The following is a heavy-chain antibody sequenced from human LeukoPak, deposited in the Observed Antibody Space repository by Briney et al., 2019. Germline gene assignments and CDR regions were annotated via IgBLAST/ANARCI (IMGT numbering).Heavy chain of an antibody. J-gene: IGHJ6*03. CDR2: IYYSGST. CDR3: ARVSFGSGYYCYMDV. V-gene: IGHV4-30-4*08. Sequence: SETLSLTCTVSGGSISSGDYYWSWIRQPPGKGLEWIGYIYYSGSTYYNPSLKSRVTISVDTSKNQFSLKLSSVTAADTAVYYCARVSFGSGYYCYMDVWGKGTTVTVSS. CDR1: GGSISSGDYY. D-gene: IGHD3-10*01.